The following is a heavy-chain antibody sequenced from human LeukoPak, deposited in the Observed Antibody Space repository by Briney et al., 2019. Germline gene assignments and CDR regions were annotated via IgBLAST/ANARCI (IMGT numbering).Heavy chain of an antibody. CDR3: ARMRKQVGSRYFDP. Sequence: GGSLRLSCVPSEFSVSTNYMTCVRQAPGEGLEWVSVIYSGGGTYYADSVKGRFIISRDISKNTVYLQMNSLRVEDMAVYYCARMRKQVGSRYFDPWGQGTLVTVSS. CDR2: IYSGGGT. V-gene: IGHV3-53*01. D-gene: IGHD1-26*01. J-gene: IGHJ5*02. CDR1: EFSVSTNY.